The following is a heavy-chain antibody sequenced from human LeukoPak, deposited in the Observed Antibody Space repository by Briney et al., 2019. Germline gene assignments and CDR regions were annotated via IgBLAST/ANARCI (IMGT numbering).Heavy chain of an antibody. CDR1: GYTFTGYY. J-gene: IGHJ4*02. D-gene: IGHD2-2*02. Sequence: ASVKVSCKASGYTFTGYYMHWVRQAPGQGLEWMGWINPNSGGTNYAQKFQGRVTMTRDTSISTAYMELSRLRSDETAVYCCASMGAGGYCSSTSCYTPDYWGQGTLVTVSS. CDR3: ASMGAGGYCSSTSCYTPDY. CDR2: INPNSGGT. V-gene: IGHV1-2*02.